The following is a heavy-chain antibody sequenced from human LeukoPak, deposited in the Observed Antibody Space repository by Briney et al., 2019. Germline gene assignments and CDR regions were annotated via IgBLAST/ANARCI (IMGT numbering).Heavy chain of an antibody. D-gene: IGHD3-10*01. J-gene: IGHJ4*02. Sequence: GGSLRLSCSVSGFTFSRYDMHWVRQAPGKGLEYVSSISKNGDVTYYAASVRGRFSISRDNSKNTMYLQMNSLRAEDTAVYYCAREGYASGSLRHYFDYWGQGTLVTVSS. CDR2: ISKNGDVT. CDR1: GFTFSRYD. CDR3: AREGYASGSLRHYFDY. V-gene: IGHV3-64*04.